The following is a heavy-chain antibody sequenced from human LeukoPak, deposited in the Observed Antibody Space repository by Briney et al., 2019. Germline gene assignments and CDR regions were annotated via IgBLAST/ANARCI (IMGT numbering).Heavy chain of an antibody. D-gene: IGHD2-2*01. CDR1: GYTFTGYY. J-gene: IGHJ4*02. Sequence: ASVKVSCKASGYTFTGYYMHWVRQAPGQGLEWMGWINPNGGGTNYAQKFQGRVTMTRDTSISTAYMELSRLRSDDTAVYYCARAPRGYCSSTSCPDYWGQGTLVTVSS. CDR2: INPNGGGT. V-gene: IGHV1-2*02. CDR3: ARAPRGYCSSTSCPDY.